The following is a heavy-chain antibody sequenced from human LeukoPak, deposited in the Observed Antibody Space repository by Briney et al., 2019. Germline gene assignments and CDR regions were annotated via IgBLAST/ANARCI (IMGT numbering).Heavy chain of an antibody. V-gene: IGHV4-4*07. J-gene: IGHJ3*02. CDR1: GGSISSYY. Sequence: PSETLSLTCTVSGGSISSYYWSWIRQPAGKGLEWIGRIYTSGSTNYNPSLKSRVTMSVDTSKNQFSLKLSSVTAADTAVYYCARVKAGYSSGWSRGGAFDIWGQGTMVTVSS. CDR3: ARVKAGYSSGWSRGGAFDI. D-gene: IGHD6-19*01. CDR2: IYTSGST.